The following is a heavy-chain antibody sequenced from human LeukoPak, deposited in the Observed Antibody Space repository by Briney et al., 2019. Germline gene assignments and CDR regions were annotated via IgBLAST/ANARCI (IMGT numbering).Heavy chain of an antibody. V-gene: IGHV4-4*07. J-gene: IGHJ4*02. CDR1: GYSISRGYY. CDR2: IYTSGST. Sequence: SETLSLTCTVSGYSISRGYYWSWIRQPAGKGLEWIGRIYTSGSTNYNPSLKSRVTMSVDTSKNQFSLKLSSVTAADTAVYYCARDGVVGDGYNFDYWGQGTLVTVSS. D-gene: IGHD5-24*01. CDR3: ARDGVVGDGYNFDY.